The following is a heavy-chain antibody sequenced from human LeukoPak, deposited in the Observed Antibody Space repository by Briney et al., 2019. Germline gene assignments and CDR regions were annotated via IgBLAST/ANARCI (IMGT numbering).Heavy chain of an antibody. V-gene: IGHV4-38-2*02. Sequence: SDTLSLTCIVSDSSISTGYFWGWIRQPPGKGLEWIGNVYHSGNTYYNPSLKSRVTISLDTSRNQFSLKLNSVTAADTAVYYCAKSNGYGLIDIWGQGTMVTVSS. D-gene: IGHD3-22*01. J-gene: IGHJ3*02. CDR1: DSSISTGYF. CDR3: AKSNGYGLIDI. CDR2: VYHSGNT.